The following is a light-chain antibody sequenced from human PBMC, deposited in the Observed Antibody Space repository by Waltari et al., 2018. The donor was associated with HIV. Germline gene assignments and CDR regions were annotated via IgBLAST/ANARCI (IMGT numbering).Light chain of an antibody. Sequence: QSALTQPASVSGSPGQSITISCTGTKRQVGSFNFVSWYQQHPGKAPRLMIYEVTKRPSGISNRFSGSKSGNTASLTISGLQAEDEAYYYCSSYAGSNIWVFGGGTKLTVL. CDR3: SSYAGSNIWV. J-gene: IGLJ3*02. CDR1: KRQVGSFNF. V-gene: IGLV2-23*02. CDR2: EVT.